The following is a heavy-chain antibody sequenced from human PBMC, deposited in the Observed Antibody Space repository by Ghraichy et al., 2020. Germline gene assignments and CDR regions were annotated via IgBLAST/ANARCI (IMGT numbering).Heavy chain of an antibody. CDR3: ARAAVYASSRS. V-gene: IGHV3-74*03. CDR2: INTDGTTT. Sequence: GGSLRLSCAASGFTFSNYWMHWVRQAPGKGLVWVARINTDGTTTTYVDSVEGRFTMTRDNAKYTLFLQMNSLRVEDTAVYYCARAAVYASSRSWGRGTLVTVA. J-gene: IGHJ1*01. CDR1: GFTFSNYW. D-gene: IGHD3-22*01.